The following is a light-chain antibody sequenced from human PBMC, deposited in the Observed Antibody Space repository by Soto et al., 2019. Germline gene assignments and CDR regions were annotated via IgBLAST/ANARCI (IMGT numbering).Light chain of an antibody. CDR2: YDS. CDR3: QVWDTVV. Sequence: SYELTQPPSVSVAPGKTARITCGGNNLGSKSVHWYQQKPGQAPVLVIYYDSDRPSGIPERFSGSNSGNTATLTISRVEAGDEADYYCQVWDTVVFGGGTKLTVL. J-gene: IGLJ2*01. CDR1: NLGSKS. V-gene: IGLV3-21*04.